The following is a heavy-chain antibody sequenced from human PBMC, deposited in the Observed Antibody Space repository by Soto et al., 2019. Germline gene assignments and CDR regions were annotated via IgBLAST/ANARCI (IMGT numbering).Heavy chain of an antibody. J-gene: IGHJ6*02. CDR1: GGSFSGYY. Sequence: ETLTLSCTVYGGSFSGYYWSGIRQPPGKGLEWIGEINHSGSTNYNPSLKSRVTISVDTSKNQFSLKLSSVTAADTAVYYCARAKGRAAPTPAYYYYYGMDVWGQGTTVTVSS. CDR3: ARAKGRAAPTPAYYYYYGMDV. D-gene: IGHD1-26*01. CDR2: INHSGST. V-gene: IGHV4-34*01.